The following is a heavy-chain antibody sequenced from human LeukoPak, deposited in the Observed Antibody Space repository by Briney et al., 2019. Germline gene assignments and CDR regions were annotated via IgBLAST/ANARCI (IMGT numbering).Heavy chain of an antibody. CDR1: GRPISSGDYC. CDR2: INYRGTT. V-gene: IGHV4-39*07. CDR3: ARVSRDSGNYYTFLDY. J-gene: IGHJ4*02. D-gene: IGHD1-26*01. Sequence: PSQSLSPTCTVSGRPISSGDYCWGWIRQPPGMGPEWIGSINYRGTTYYNPSLQSRVAISVDTSKNQFSLQLTSVTATDTAVYYCARVSRDSGNYYTFLDYWGQGTLVTVSS.